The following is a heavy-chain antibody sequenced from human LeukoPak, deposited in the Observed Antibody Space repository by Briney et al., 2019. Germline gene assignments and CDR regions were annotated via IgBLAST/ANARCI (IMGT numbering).Heavy chain of an antibody. CDR2: ISPDGSST. CDR3: ARVQDIAVTGLAY. D-gene: IGHD6-19*01. V-gene: IGHV3-74*01. J-gene: IGHJ4*02. Sequence: PGGSLRLSCAGSGFTFSNAWMTWVRQAPGKGLEWVPRISPDGSSTIYADSVKGRFTISRDNAKNMLYLQVNSLRAEDTAVYYCARVQDIAVTGLAYWGQGTLVTVSS. CDR1: GFTFSNAW.